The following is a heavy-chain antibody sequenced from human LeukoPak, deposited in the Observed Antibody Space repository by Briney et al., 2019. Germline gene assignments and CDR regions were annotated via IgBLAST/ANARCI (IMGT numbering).Heavy chain of an antibody. CDR2: ISSSSSYI. Sequence: GGSLRLSCAASGFTFSSYAMSWVRQAPGKGLEWVSSISSSSSYIYYADSVKGRFTISRDNAKNSLYLQMNSLRAEDTAVFYCARDGLATATLHWNFDLWGRGALVTVSS. J-gene: IGHJ2*01. CDR1: GFTFSSYA. D-gene: IGHD1-26*01. V-gene: IGHV3-21*01. CDR3: ARDGLATATLHWNFDL.